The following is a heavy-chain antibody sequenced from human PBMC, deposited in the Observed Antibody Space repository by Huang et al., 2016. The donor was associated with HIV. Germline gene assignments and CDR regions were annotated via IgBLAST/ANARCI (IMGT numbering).Heavy chain of an antibody. CDR2: IYYSGST. J-gene: IGHJ3*02. V-gene: IGHV4-59*11. CDR3: VRVVAASAFEI. CDR1: SGPISSHY. Sequence: QVQLQESGPGRVKPSETLSLTCTVSSGPISSHYGGWIRQPPGKGLEWIGNIYYSGSTNYNPSRKSRVTISIDTSKAQFFLKVTSVSAADTAVYYCVRVVAASAFEIWGQGTMITVSS. D-gene: IGHD2-15*01.